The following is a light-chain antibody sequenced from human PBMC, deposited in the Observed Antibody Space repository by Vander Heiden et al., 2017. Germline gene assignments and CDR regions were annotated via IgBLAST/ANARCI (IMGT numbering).Light chain of an antibody. CDR3: SSYAGSNNLV. J-gene: IGLJ1*01. Sequence: QSALTQPPSASGSPGQSVTISCTGTSSDVGGYNYVSWYQQHPGKAPKLIIYEVNRRPSGVPDRFSGSKSGNTASLTVSGLQAEDEADYYCSSYAGSNNLVFGTGTKVTFL. CDR1: SSDVGGYNY. CDR2: EVN. V-gene: IGLV2-8*01.